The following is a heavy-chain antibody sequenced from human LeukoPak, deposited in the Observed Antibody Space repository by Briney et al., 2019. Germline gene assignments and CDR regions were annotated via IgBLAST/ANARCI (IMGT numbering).Heavy chain of an antibody. V-gene: IGHV1-18*01. CDR1: GYTFTSYG. D-gene: IGHD6-19*01. CDR2: ISAYNGNT. J-gene: IGHJ4*02. CDR3: ARGGVSSGWYGSYFDY. Sequence: ASVKVSCKASGYTFTSYGISWVRQAPGQGLEWMGWISAYNGNTNYAQKLQGRVIMTTDASTSTAYMELRSLRSDDTAVYYCARGGVSSGWYGSYFDYWGQGTLVTVSS.